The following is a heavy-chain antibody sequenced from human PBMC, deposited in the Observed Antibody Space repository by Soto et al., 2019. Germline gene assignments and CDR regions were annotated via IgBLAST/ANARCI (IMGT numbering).Heavy chain of an antibody. Sequence: QVQLQESGPGLVKPSQTLSLTCTVSGGSISSGGYYWSWIRQHPGKGLEWIGYIYYSGSTYYNPSPKSRXXIXVXXSKNQFSLKLSSVTAADTAVYYCARGFSQQDAFDIWGQGTMVTVSS. D-gene: IGHD6-13*01. CDR2: IYYSGST. V-gene: IGHV4-31*03. J-gene: IGHJ3*02. CDR1: GGSISSGGYY. CDR3: ARGFSQQDAFDI.